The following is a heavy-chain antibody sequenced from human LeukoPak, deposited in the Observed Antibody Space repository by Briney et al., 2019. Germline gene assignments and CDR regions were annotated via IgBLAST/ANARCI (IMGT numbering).Heavy chain of an antibody. CDR2: IYYSGST. CDR3: ARDGGRGYSYGSDTSHI. J-gene: IGHJ3*02. D-gene: IGHD5-18*01. CDR1: GGSISSYY. V-gene: IGHV4-59*01. Sequence: SETLSLTCTVSGGSISSYYWSWIRQPPGKGLEWIGYIYYSGSTNYNPSLKSRVTISVDTSKNQFSLKLSSVTAADTAVYYCARDGGRGYSYGSDTSHIWGQGSMVTVSS.